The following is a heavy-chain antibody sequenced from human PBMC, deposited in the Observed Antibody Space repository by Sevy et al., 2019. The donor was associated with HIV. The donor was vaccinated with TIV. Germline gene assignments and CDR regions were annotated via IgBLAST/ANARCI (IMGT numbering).Heavy chain of an antibody. J-gene: IGHJ3*01. D-gene: IGHD1-7*01. CDR3: TTYSGSGTTWVRAFDL. V-gene: IGHV3-15*01. Sequence: GGSLRLSCAASGFPFSDAWMNWVRQAPGKGLEWVGLIKNENEGGTTDFASPVKGRFTISRDDSKNTLFLQMSSLKTEDTASYCCTTYSGSGTTWVRAFDLWGQGTMVTVSS. CDR1: GFPFSDAW. CDR2: IKNENEGGTT.